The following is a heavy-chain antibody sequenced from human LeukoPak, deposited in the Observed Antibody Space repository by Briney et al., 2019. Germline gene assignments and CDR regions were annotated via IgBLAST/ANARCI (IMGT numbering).Heavy chain of an antibody. J-gene: IGHJ6*03. CDR1: GGSISSSSYY. Sequence: SETLSLTCTVSGGSISSSSYYWGWIRQPPGKGLEWMGSIYYSGSTYYNPSLKSRVTISVDTSKNQFSLKLSSVTAADTAVYYCAGQGFEQQLHQYTYYYYMDVWGKGTTVTVSS. CDR3: AGQGFEQQLHQYTYYYYMDV. CDR2: IYYSGST. D-gene: IGHD6-13*01. V-gene: IGHV4-39*01.